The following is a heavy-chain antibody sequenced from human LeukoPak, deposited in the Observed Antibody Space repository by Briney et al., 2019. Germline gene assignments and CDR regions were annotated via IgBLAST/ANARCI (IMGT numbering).Heavy chain of an antibody. J-gene: IGHJ6*03. Sequence: PGGSLRLSCAASGFTFSSFAMSWVRQAPGKGLEWVSGIYSGGSTYYADSVKGRFTISRDNSKNTLYLQMNSLRAEDTAVYYCAKVTYSSSWYGGYYYYYYMDVWGKGTTVTVSS. V-gene: IGHV3-23*03. CDR1: GFTFSSFA. D-gene: IGHD6-13*01. CDR3: AKVTYSSSWYGGYYYYYYMDV. CDR2: IYSGGST.